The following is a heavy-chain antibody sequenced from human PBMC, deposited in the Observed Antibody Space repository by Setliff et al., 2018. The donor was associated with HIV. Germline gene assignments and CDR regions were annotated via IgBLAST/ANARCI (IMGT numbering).Heavy chain of an antibody. V-gene: IGHV1-2*06. CDR2: INPNSGGT. CDR1: GYTFTDYY. J-gene: IGHJ4*02. CDR3: ARGGYSYGSSY. Sequence: AASVKVSCKASGYTFTDYYMHWVRQAPGQGLEWMGRINPNSGGTNYAQRFQGRVTMTRDTSISTAYMELSRLRSDDTAIYYCARGGYSYGSSYWGQGTLVTVSS. D-gene: IGHD5-18*01.